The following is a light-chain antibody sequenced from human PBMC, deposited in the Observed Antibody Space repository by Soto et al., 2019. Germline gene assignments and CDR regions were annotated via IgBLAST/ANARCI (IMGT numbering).Light chain of an antibody. CDR1: QSVLYNSNNNTY. CDR3: QQYYSAPYT. V-gene: IGKV4-1*01. Sequence: DIVMTQSPDSLAVSLGERAAINCKSSQSVLYNSNNNTYLAWYQQKPGQPPKLLMYWAFARESGVPERFSGSGSGTDFTLTISSLQAEDVAVYYCQQYYSAPYTIGQGTKLEIK. J-gene: IGKJ2*01. CDR2: WAF.